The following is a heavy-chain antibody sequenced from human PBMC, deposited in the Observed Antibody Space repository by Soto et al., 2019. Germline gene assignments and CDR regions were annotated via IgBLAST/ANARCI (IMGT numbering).Heavy chain of an antibody. V-gene: IGHV3-23*01. Sequence: GGSLRLSCAASGFTFSSYAMSWVPQAPGKGLEWVSTISNGGGSTYYADSVKGRFTISRDNSKNTLYLQMDSLRAEDTAVYYCAKAMRVYYFDYWGQGTLVTVSS. CDR3: AKAMRVYYFDY. D-gene: IGHD6-6*01. CDR1: GFTFSSYA. J-gene: IGHJ4*02. CDR2: ISNGGGST.